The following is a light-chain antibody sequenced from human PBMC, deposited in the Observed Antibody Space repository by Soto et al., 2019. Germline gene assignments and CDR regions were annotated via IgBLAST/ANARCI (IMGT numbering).Light chain of an antibody. V-gene: IGKV1-39*01. CDR1: QTINKN. J-gene: IGKJ2*02. CDR3: QQNFRTPCA. CDR2: SAS. Sequence: DIQMTQAPSSLSASVGDRVTITSRASQTINKNLNWYPQKPGQAPNLMIYSASDFQSRVPSRFSGSGSGTEVTLTISGLQPEDFATYYCQQNFRTPCAFGQGTELEI.